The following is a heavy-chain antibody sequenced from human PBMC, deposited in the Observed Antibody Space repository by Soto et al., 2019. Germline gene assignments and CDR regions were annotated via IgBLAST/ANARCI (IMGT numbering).Heavy chain of an antibody. V-gene: IGHV3-30*18. Sequence: GGSLRLSCAASGFTFSSYGMHWVRQAPGKGLEWVAIISYDGSNKYYADSVKGRFTISRDNSKNTLYLQMNSLRGEDTAVYYCAKDGPTGTAANWFDPWGQGTLVTVSS. J-gene: IGHJ5*02. D-gene: IGHD1-1*01. CDR1: GFTFSSYG. CDR2: ISYDGSNK. CDR3: AKDGPTGTAANWFDP.